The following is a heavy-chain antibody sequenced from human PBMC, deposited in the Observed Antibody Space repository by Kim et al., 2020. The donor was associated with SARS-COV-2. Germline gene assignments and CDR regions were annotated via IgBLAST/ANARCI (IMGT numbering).Heavy chain of an antibody. CDR1: GDSVSSNSAS. Sequence: SQTLSLTCAISGDSVSSNSASWNWIRQSPSRGLEWLGRTYYRSKWYNDYAVSVRSRITINPDTSKNQFSLQLISVTPDDTAVYYCARDLYYYGIGYSTAEYFQHWGQGTLVTVPS. CDR2: TYYRSKWYN. V-gene: IGHV6-1*01. J-gene: IGHJ1*01. CDR3: ARDLYYYGIGYSTAEYFQH. D-gene: IGHD3-22*01.